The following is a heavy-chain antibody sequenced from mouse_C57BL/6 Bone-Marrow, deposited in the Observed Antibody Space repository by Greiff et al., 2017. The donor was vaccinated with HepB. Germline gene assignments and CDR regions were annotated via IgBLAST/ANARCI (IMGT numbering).Heavy chain of an antibody. CDR3: ARVSTMVTTSAMDY. Sequence: EVKLEESGGGLVKPGGSLKLSCAASGFTFSSYAMSWVRQTPEKRLEWVATISDGGSYTYYPDNVKGRFTISRDNAKNNLYLQMSHLKSEDTAMYYCARVSTMVTTSAMDYWGQGTSVTVSS. CDR1: GFTFSSYA. CDR2: ISDGGSYT. J-gene: IGHJ4*01. D-gene: IGHD2-2*01. V-gene: IGHV5-4*03.